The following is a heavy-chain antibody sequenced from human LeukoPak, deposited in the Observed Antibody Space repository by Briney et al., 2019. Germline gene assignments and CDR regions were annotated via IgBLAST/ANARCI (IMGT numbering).Heavy chain of an antibody. Sequence: GGALRLSCAASGFTFSDYYMSWIRQAPGKGLEGVSYISSSSSYTNYADSVKGRFTISRDNAKNSLYLQMNSLRAEDTAVYYCARVKIGDYDSSGYWLPFDYWGQGTLVTVSS. V-gene: IGHV3-11*06. J-gene: IGHJ4*02. CDR2: ISSSSSYT. D-gene: IGHD3-22*01. CDR1: GFTFSDYY. CDR3: ARVKIGDYDSSGYWLPFDY.